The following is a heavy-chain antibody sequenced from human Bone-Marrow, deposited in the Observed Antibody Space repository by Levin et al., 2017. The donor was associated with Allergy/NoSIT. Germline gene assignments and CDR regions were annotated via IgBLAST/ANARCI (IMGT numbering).Heavy chain of an antibody. CDR2: IYYSGST. V-gene: IGHV4-31*03. Sequence: SETLSLTCTVSGGSISSGGYYWSWIRQHPGKGLEWIGYIYYSGSTYYNPSLKSRVTISVDTSKNQFSLKLSSVTAADTAVYYCARVTGDYPAGAFDIWGQGTMVTVSS. CDR3: ARVTGDYPAGAFDI. CDR1: GGSISSGGYY. J-gene: IGHJ3*02. D-gene: IGHD4-17*01.